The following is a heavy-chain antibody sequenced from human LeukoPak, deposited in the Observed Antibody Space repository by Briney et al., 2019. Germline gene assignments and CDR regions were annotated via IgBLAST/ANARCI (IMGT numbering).Heavy chain of an antibody. J-gene: IGHJ3*02. V-gene: IGHV1-69*04. CDR2: IIPILGIA. CDR1: GGTFSSYA. D-gene: IGHD6-13*01. Sequence: SVKVSCKASGGTFSSYAISWVRQAPGQGLEWMGRIIPILGIANYAQKFQGRVTITADKYTSTAYMELSSLRSEDTAVYYCARGGSSSWSEGAFDIWGQGTMVTVSS. CDR3: ARGGSSSWSEGAFDI.